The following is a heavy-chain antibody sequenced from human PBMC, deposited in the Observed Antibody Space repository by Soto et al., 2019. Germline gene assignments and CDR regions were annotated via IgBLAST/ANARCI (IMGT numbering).Heavy chain of an antibody. V-gene: IGHV3-23*01. D-gene: IGHD3-16*02. Sequence: GGSLRLSCAASGFTFSSYAMSWVRQAPGKGLEWVSAISGSGGSTYYADSVKGRFTISRDNSKNTLYLQMNSLRAEDTAVYSCGWSNDSVGGSYRPANTYYYYGMDVWGQGTTVTVSS. CDR2: ISGSGGST. CDR3: GWSNDSVGGSYRPANTYYYYGMDV. J-gene: IGHJ6*02. CDR1: GFTFSSYA.